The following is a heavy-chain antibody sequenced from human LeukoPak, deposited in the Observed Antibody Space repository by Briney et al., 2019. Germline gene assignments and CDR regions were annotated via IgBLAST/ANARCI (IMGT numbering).Heavy chain of an antibody. CDR1: GGTFSSYA. Sequence: SVEVSCKASGGTFSSYAISWVRQAPGQGLEWMGGIIPIFGTANYAQKFQGRVTITADESTSTAYMELSSLRSEDTAVYYCARRYCSGGSCYSEAFDIWGQGTMVTVSS. CDR3: ARRYCSGGSCYSEAFDI. CDR2: IIPIFGTA. J-gene: IGHJ3*02. V-gene: IGHV1-69*13. D-gene: IGHD2-15*01.